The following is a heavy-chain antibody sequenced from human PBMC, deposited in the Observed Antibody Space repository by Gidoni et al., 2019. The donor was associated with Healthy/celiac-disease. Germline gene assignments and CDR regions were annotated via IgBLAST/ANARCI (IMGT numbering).Heavy chain of an antibody. D-gene: IGHD3-22*01. Sequence: QVQLVQSGAEVKKPGASVKVSCKASGYTFTSYDINWVRQATGQGLEWMGWMNPNSGNTGYAQKFQGRVTMTRNTSISTAYMELSSLRSEDTAVYYCARNGNGPYYYDSSGYDYWGQGTLVTVSS. CDR1: GYTFTSYD. CDR3: ARNGNGPYYYDSSGYDY. V-gene: IGHV1-8*01. CDR2: MNPNSGNT. J-gene: IGHJ4*02.